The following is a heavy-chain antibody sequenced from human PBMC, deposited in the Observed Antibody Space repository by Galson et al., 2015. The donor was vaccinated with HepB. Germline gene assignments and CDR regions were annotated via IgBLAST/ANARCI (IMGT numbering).Heavy chain of an antibody. V-gene: IGHV3-66*01. CDR1: GFTVSSNY. CDR2: IYSGGST. D-gene: IGHD4-23*01. CDR3: AGELRGDGGNFLFDY. J-gene: IGHJ4*02. Sequence: SLRLSCAASGFTVSSNYMSWVRQAPGKRLEWVSVIYSGGSTYYADSVKGRFTISRDNSKNTLYLQMNSLRAEDTAVYYCAGELRGDGGNFLFDYWGQGTLVTVSS.